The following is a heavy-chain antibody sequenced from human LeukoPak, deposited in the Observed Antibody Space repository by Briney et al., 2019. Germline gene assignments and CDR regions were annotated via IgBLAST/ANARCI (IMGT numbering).Heavy chain of an antibody. CDR3: ARFSGSREYQLPFSASLYYYGMDV. D-gene: IGHD2-2*01. J-gene: IGHJ6*02. V-gene: IGHV4-59*12. Sequence: SETLSLTCTVSGGSISSYYWSWIRQPPGKGLQWIGYISYSGSTNYNPSLKSRVTISLDTSKNQFSLKLSSVTAADTAVYYCARFSGSREYQLPFSASLYYYGMDVWGQGTTVTVSS. CDR1: GGSISSYY. CDR2: ISYSGST.